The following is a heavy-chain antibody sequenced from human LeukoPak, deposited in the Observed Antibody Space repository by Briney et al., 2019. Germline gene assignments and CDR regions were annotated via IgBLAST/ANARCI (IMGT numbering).Heavy chain of an antibody. Sequence: PSETLSLTRTVSGGSISISSYYWGWIRQRPGNGLEWIGSIYYSGSTYYNPSLKSRVAISVDTSKNQFSLKLSSVTAADTAVYYCARIVGATPGPFDYWGQGTLVTVSS. CDR1: GGSISISSYY. J-gene: IGHJ4*02. CDR2: IYYSGST. CDR3: ARIVGATPGPFDY. V-gene: IGHV4-39*01. D-gene: IGHD1-26*01.